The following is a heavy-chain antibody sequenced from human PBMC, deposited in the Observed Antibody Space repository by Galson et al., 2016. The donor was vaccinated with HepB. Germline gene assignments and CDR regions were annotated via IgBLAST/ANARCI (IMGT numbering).Heavy chain of an antibody. J-gene: IGHJ4*02. CDR3: ARVGSCINPNCYGLDF. V-gene: IGHV3-72*01. CDR2: ARNKAHSHTT. D-gene: IGHD2-8*01. CDR1: GFTFSDAY. Sequence: SLRLSCAASGFTFSDAYMDWVRQAPGKELEWVGRARNKAHSHTTEYAASVKGRFTISRDDSKNSLYLQMNSLKTEDTALYYCARVGSCINPNCYGLDFWGQGTLVTVSS.